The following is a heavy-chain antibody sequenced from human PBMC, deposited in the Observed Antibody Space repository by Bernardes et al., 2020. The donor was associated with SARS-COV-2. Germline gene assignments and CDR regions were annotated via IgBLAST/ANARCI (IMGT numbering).Heavy chain of an antibody. V-gene: IGHV4-59*01. CDR2: IYYTGST. CDR3: ARLVGSSWAFDY. CDR1: GGSISYYY. Sequence: TLSLTCSVSGGSISYYYWTWIRQSPGKGLEWIGYIYYTGSTNYNPSLKSRVTISVDTSKNQFSLKLSSVTAADTAVYYCARLVGSSWAFDYWGQGTLVTVSS. D-gene: IGHD1-26*01. J-gene: IGHJ4*02.